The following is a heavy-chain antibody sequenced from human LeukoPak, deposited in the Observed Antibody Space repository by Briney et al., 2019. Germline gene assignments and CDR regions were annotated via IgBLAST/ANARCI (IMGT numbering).Heavy chain of an antibody. CDR3: AKAGRNYDFWSGYYPEGYFDY. CDR1: GFTFDDYA. CDR2: ISGDGGST. J-gene: IGHJ4*02. Sequence: GGSLRLSCGASGFTFDDYAMHWVRQAPGKGLEWVSLISGDGGSTYYADSVKGRFTISRDNSKNSLYLQMNSLRTEDTALYYCAKAGRNYDFWSGYYPEGYFDYWGQGTLVTVSS. D-gene: IGHD3-3*01. V-gene: IGHV3-43*02.